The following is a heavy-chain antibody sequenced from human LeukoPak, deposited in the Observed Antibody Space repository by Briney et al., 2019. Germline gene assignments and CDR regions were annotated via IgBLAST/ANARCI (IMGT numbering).Heavy chain of an antibody. CDR3: AKSGVPAAIYFYYGMDV. Sequence: GGSLRLSCAASGFTFSSHGMSWVRQAPGKELEWVSGISGSGGNTYYADSVMGRFTISRDNSKDTVCLQMNSLRAEDTAVYYCAKSGVPAAIYFYYGMDVWGQGTTVTVSS. D-gene: IGHD2-2*01. CDR1: GFTFSSHG. J-gene: IGHJ6*02. V-gene: IGHV3-23*01. CDR2: ISGSGGNT.